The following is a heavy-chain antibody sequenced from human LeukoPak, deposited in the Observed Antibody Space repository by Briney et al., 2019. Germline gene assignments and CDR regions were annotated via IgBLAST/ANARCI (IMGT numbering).Heavy chain of an antibody. CDR1: GFTFTSSA. J-gene: IGHJ6*04. Sequence: GTSVKVSCKASGFTFTSSAVQWVRQARGQRLEWIGWIVVGSGNTNYAQKFQERVTITRDMSTSTAYMELSSLRSEDTAVYYCAADYDYYGSGSHYGNYYYGMDVWGKGTTVTVSS. D-gene: IGHD3-10*01. CDR3: AADYDYYGSGSHYGNYYYGMDV. CDR2: IVVGSGNT. V-gene: IGHV1-58*01.